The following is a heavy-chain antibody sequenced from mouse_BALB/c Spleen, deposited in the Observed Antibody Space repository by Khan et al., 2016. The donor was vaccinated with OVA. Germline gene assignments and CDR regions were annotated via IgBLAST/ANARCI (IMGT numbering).Heavy chain of an antibody. CDR2: IWGGGST. J-gene: IGHJ4*01. Sequence: QVQLKESGPGLVAPSQSLSITCTVSGFSLTDYGVSWIRQPPGKGLEWLGVIWGGGSTYYNSALKSRLSISKDNSQSQVFLKMSSLQTDDTAMFYCAKAFYAHYYAMDYWGPGTSVTVSS. CDR1: GFSLTDYG. CDR3: AKAFYAHYYAMDY. D-gene: IGHD2-10*01. V-gene: IGHV2-6-5*01.